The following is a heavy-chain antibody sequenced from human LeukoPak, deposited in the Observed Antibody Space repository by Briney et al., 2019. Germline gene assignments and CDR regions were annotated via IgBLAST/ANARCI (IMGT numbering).Heavy chain of an antibody. D-gene: IGHD3-22*01. CDR2: ISSSGSTI. V-gene: IGHV3-11*04. Sequence: GGSLRLSCAACGFTFSDYYMSWIRQAPGKGLEWVSYISSSGSTIYYADSVKGRFTISRDNAKNSLYLQMNSLRAEDTAVYYCARYDSSGYYRLTDAFDIWGQGTMVTVSS. CDR3: ARYDSSGYYRLTDAFDI. J-gene: IGHJ3*02. CDR1: GFTFSDYY.